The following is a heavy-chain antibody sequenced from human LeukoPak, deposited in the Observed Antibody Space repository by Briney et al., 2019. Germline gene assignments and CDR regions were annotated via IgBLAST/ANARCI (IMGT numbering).Heavy chain of an antibody. CDR1: GDSVSSNSAA. V-gene: IGHV6-1*01. CDR3: ARSDGLNSGSRYRNAFDI. D-gene: IGHD1-26*01. CDR2: TYYRSKWYN. J-gene: IGHJ3*02. Sequence: PSQTLSLTCAISGDSVSSNSAAWNWIRQSPSRGLEWLGRTYYRSKWYNDYAGSVKSRITINPDTSKNQFSLQLNSVTPEDTAVYYCARSDGLNSGSRYRNAFDIWGQGTMVTVSS.